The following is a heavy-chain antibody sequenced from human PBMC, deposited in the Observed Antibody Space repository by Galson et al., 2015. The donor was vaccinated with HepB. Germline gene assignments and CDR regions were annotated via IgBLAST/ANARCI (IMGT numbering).Heavy chain of an antibody. CDR3: ARDRVGYAHFDY. CDR2: IYYSGST. V-gene: IGHV4-31*03. J-gene: IGHJ4*02. D-gene: IGHD2-8*02. CDR1: GGSISSSSYS. Sequence: TLSLTCTVSGGSISSSSYSWSWIRQHPGKGLEWIGYIYYSGSTYYNPSLKSRVTISVDTSKNQFSLKLSSVTAADTAVYYCARDRVGYAHFDYWGQGTLVTVSS.